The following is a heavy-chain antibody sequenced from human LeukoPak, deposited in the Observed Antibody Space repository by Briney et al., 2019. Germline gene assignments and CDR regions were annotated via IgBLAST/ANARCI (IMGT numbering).Heavy chain of an antibody. V-gene: IGHV3-21*01. J-gene: IGHJ4*02. D-gene: IGHD3-9*01. CDR3: ARAGYDILTGYYSSVY. Sequence: GGSLRLSCAASGFTFSSYSMNWVRQAPGKGLEWVSSISSSSSYIYYADSVKGRFTISRDNANNSLCLQMNSLRAEDTAVYYCARAGYDILTGYYSSVYWGQGTLVTVSS. CDR2: ISSSSSYI. CDR1: GFTFSSYS.